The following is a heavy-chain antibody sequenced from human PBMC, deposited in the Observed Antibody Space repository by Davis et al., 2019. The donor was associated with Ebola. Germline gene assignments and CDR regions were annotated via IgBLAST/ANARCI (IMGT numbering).Heavy chain of an antibody. Sequence: GESLKISCAASGFTFSNYAMTWVRQAPGKGLEWVSTLSASGGGRYDADSVKGRFTISRDNSKNTLYLQMNSLRAEDTAVYYCAKGRGEGNGYNYPFADWGRGTLVTVSS. V-gene: IGHV3-23*01. CDR2: LSASGGGR. J-gene: IGHJ4*02. CDR3: AKGRGEGNGYNYPFAD. D-gene: IGHD5-24*01. CDR1: GFTFSNYA.